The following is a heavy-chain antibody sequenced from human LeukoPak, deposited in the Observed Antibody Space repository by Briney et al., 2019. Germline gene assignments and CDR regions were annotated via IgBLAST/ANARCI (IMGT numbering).Heavy chain of an antibody. D-gene: IGHD2-2*01. J-gene: IGHJ4*02. V-gene: IGHV4-59*01. Sequence: SETLSLTCTVSGGSISSYYWSWIRQPPGRGLEWIGYIYYSGSTNYNPSLKSRVTISVDTSKNQFSLKLSSVTAADTAVYYCARGTKYQLPYYFDYWGQGTLVTVSS. CDR3: ARGTKYQLPYYFDY. CDR2: IYYSGST. CDR1: GGSISSYY.